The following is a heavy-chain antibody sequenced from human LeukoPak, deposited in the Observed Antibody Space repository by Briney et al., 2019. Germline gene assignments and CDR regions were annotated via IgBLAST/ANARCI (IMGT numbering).Heavy chain of an antibody. CDR3: ARDLGLVYYDSSGYYS. J-gene: IGHJ3*01. D-gene: IGHD3-22*01. CDR1: GGSISSSNW. V-gene: IGHV4-4*02. CDR2: IYHSGST. Sequence: SETLSLTCAVSGGSISSSNWWSWVRQPPGKGLEWIGEIYHSGSTNYNPSLKGRVTISVDKSKNQFSLKLSSVTAADTAVYYCARDLGLVYYDSSGYYSWGQGTMVTVSS.